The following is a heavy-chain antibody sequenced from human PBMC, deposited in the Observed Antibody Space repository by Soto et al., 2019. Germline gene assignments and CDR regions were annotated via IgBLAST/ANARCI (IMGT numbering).Heavy chain of an antibody. D-gene: IGHD4-17*01. J-gene: IGHJ6*02. CDR1: GFTFGDYA. CDR2: IRSKAYGGTT. CDR3: TTFRLRLYYYYGMDV. Sequence: GGSLRLSCTASGFTFGDYAMSWFRQAPGKGLEWVGFIRSKAYGGTTEYAASVKGRFTISRDDSKSIAYLQMNSLKTEDTAVYYCTTFRLRLYYYYGMDVWGQGTTVTISS. V-gene: IGHV3-49*03.